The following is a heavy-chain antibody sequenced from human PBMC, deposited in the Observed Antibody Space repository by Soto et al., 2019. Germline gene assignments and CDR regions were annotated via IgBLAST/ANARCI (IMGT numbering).Heavy chain of an antibody. Sequence: EVQLVESGGGLVQPGGSLRLSCAASGFTFSSYWMHWVRQAPGKGLVWVSRINSDGRSTSYADSVKGRFTISRDNAKNTLYLQMNSLRAEDTGVYYCSSYYGSGIYHPKYWCQGTLVTVAS. CDR1: GFTFSSYW. J-gene: IGHJ4*02. CDR2: INSDGRST. CDR3: SSYYGSGIYHPKY. D-gene: IGHD3-10*01. V-gene: IGHV3-74*01.